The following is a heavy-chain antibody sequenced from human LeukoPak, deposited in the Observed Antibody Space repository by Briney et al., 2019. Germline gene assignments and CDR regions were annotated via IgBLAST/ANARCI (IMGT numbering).Heavy chain of an antibody. CDR1: GGSFSGYY. CDR2: INHSGST. J-gene: IGHJ4*02. Sequence: SETLSLTCAVYGGSFSGYYWSWIRQPPGKGLEWIGEINHSGSTNYNPSLKSRVTISVDTSKNQFSLKLSSVTAADTAVYYCARSHSGGEDYRGQGTLVTVSS. D-gene: IGHD2-21*01. CDR3: ARSHSGGEDY. V-gene: IGHV4-34*01.